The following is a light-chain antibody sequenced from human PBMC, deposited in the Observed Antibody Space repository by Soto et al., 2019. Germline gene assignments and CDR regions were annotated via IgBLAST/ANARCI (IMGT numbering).Light chain of an antibody. Sequence: EIVLTQSPGTLSLSPGESATLSCRASQSVSSGYLAWYQQKPGQSPRLLIYGASTRATGIPDRFSGSGSGTDFIITITRLETEDSAVYYCQQFRTFGPGTKVEIK. CDR1: QSVSSGY. J-gene: IGKJ3*01. V-gene: IGKV3-20*01. CDR3: QQFRT. CDR2: GAS.